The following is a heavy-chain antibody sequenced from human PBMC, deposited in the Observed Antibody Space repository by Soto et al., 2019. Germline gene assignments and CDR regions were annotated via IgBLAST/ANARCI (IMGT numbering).Heavy chain of an antibody. CDR1: GFRFGAYA. CDR2: ISEDGSRK. J-gene: IGHJ4*02. CDR3: AKVREDLVLLVALDS. V-gene: IGHV3-30*18. D-gene: IGHD5-12*01. Sequence: QVQLVESGGGVVQPGKSVRLSCAASGFRFGAYAMHWVRQAPGKGLEWVAVISEDGSRKYYRDSVKGRFTISRDNSKKPLFLQMDRLRLEDTAVYSCAKVREDLVLLVALDSWGQGTRVTVSS.